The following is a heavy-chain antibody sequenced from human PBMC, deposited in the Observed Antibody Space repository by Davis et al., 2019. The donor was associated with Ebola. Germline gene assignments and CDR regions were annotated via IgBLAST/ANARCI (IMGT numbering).Heavy chain of an antibody. CDR1: GFTFSNYG. CDR2: IRRNDVST. CDR3: AKHRTIAGTTWFDH. J-gene: IGHJ5*02. Sequence: GESLKISCVASGFTFSNYGLSWVRQSPGKGLEWVASIRRNDVSTLYGSSVKGRFTIARDNSKNTVYLQMSSLRVDDTAIYYCAKHRTIAGTTWFDHWGQGTLVTATS. D-gene: IGHD6-13*01. V-gene: IGHV3-23*01.